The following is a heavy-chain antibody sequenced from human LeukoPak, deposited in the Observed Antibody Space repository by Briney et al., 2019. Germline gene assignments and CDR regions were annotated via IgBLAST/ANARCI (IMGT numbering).Heavy chain of an antibody. CDR2: IFHNGSS. CDR1: GYSISSGYY. CDR3: ARGNYYGSGSYPY. Sequence: SETLSLTCTVSGYSISSGYYWGWIRPPPGKGLEWIGEIFHNGSSNYNPSLKSRVTMSLDKSNNQFSLKLSSVTAADTAVYSCARGNYYGSGSYPYWGQGTLVTVSS. D-gene: IGHD3-10*01. J-gene: IGHJ4*02. V-gene: IGHV4-38-2*02.